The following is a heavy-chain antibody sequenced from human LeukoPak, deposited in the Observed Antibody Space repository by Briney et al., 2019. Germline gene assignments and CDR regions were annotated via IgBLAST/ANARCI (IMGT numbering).Heavy chain of an antibody. CDR2: LYYSGST. CDR3: ARGSSGYYDILTAHPPLL. CDR1: SGSISSGGYY. V-gene: IGHV4-31*03. J-gene: IGHJ4*02. D-gene: IGHD3-9*01. Sequence: SQTLSLTCTVSSGSISSGGYYWSWIRQHPGKGLEWIGYLYYSGSTYYNPSLKSRVTISVDTSKNQFSLKLSSVTAADTAVYYCARGSSGYYDILTAHPPLLWGQGTLVTVSS.